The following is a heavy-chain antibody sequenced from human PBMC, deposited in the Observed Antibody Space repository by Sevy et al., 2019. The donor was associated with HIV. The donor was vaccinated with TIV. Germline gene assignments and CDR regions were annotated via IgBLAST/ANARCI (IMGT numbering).Heavy chain of an antibody. CDR1: GFTFSSYS. V-gene: IGHV3-21*01. CDR3: ASLGYDFWSGYYSPLPDDAFDI. Sequence: GGSLRLSCAASGFTFSSYSMNWVRQAPGKGLEWVSSISSSSSSYIYYAASVKGRFTISRDNAKNSLYLQMNSLRAEDTAVYYCASLGYDFWSGYYSPLPDDAFDIWGQGTMVTVSS. J-gene: IGHJ3*02. CDR2: ISSSSSSYI. D-gene: IGHD3-3*01.